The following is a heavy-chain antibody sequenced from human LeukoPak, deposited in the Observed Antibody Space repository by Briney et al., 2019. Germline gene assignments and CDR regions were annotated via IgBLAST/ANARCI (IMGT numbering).Heavy chain of an antibody. J-gene: IGHJ4*02. Sequence: SQTLSLTCAISRDRVSSNGASWNWIRHSPSRGLEWLGRTYYRSQQWHSDYAPSVKGRITLNPDTPKNQFSLQLNSMTPEDTAVYYCGRETDFGVVTNWGQGTLVTVSS. CDR2: TYYRSQQWHS. D-gene: IGHD3-3*01. CDR1: RDRVSSNGAS. CDR3: GRETDFGVVTN. V-gene: IGHV6-1*01.